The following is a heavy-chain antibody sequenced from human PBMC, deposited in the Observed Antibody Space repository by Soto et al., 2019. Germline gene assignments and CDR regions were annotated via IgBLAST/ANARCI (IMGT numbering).Heavy chain of an antibody. D-gene: IGHD3-9*01. J-gene: IGHJ3*02. CDR3: AKNGRAVDIIIPTVDAFDI. Sequence: GGSLRLSCAASDFAFTNAWINWVRQAPGKGLEWVGRIKSKTHGGTTDFAAPVKGRFAISRDDSKNKVYLQMNRLRAEDTAVYYCAKNGRAVDIIIPTVDAFDIWGRGTMVTVSS. CDR2: IKSKTHGGTT. CDR1: DFAFTNAW. V-gene: IGHV3-15*07.